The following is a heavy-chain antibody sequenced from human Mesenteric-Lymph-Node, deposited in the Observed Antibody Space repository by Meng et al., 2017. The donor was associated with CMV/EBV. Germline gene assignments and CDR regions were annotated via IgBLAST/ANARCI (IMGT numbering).Heavy chain of an antibody. Sequence: VSRGSVSSGGLLWTWIRQDPRKGLEWLGSIYFSGSTSYSPSLRSRLAISIDSSKNQFSLELKSVTAADTAIYYCARGHDYSFAFDPWGLGTLVTVSS. D-gene: IGHD4-11*01. V-gene: IGHV4-31*02. CDR2: IYFSGST. CDR3: ARGHDYSFAFDP. J-gene: IGHJ5*02. CDR1: RGSVSSGGLL.